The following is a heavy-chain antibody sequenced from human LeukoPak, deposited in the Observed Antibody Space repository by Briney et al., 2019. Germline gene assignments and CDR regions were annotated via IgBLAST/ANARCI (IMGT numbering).Heavy chain of an antibody. CDR1: GYSFTNYD. CDR3: AGTYYYDSSGSYRAFDI. CDR2: MNPGSGNT. D-gene: IGHD3-22*01. V-gene: IGHV1-8*03. J-gene: IGHJ3*02. Sequence: ASVKVSCKTSGYSFTNYDINWVRQATGQGLEWMGWMNPGSGNTGSAQKFQGRVTITTDESTSTAYMELSSLRSEDTAVYYCAGTYYYDSSGSYRAFDIWGQGTMVTVSS.